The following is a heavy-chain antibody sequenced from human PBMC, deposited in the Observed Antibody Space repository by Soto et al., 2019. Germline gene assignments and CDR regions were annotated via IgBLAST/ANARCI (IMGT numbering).Heavy chain of an antibody. CDR2: LDAEDGET. CDR1: GYSPSDLS. D-gene: IGHD2-2*01. J-gene: IGHJ4*02. Sequence: ASVKVSCKVSGYSPSDLSIHWVRQAPGKGLEWMGGLDAEDGETIYAQKLQGRGTMTEDTSTDTAYMELSSLTSEDTAMYYCATLPRTIERTPAAIWSFDSWGQGXLVTVSS. CDR3: ATLPRTIERTPAAIWSFDS. V-gene: IGHV1-24*01.